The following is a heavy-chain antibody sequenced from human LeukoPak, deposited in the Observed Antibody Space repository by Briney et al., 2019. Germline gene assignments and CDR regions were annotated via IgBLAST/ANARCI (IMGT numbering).Heavy chain of an antibody. D-gene: IGHD2-2*01. Sequence: GGSLRLSCAASGFTVSSNEMSWVRQAPGKGLEWVSSISSSSSYIYYADSVKGRFTISRDNAKNSLYLQMNSLRAEDTAVYYCARGGSIVVVPAAPNWFDPWGQGTLVTVSS. CDR2: ISSSSSYI. J-gene: IGHJ5*02. CDR3: ARGGSIVVVPAAPNWFDP. CDR1: GFTVSSNE. V-gene: IGHV3-21*01.